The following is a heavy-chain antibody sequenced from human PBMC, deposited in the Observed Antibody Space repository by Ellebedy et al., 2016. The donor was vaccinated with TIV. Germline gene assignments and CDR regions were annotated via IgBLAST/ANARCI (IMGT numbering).Heavy chain of an antibody. CDR3: ARDRGYGDYWRAISYYFDY. Sequence: GESLKISXAASGFTFSSYAMHWVRQAPGKGLEWVAVISYDGSNKYYADSVKGRFTISRDNSKNTLYLQMNSLRAEDTAVYYCARDRGYGDYWRAISYYFDYWGQGTLVTVSS. CDR1: GFTFSSYA. V-gene: IGHV3-30-3*01. CDR2: ISYDGSNK. J-gene: IGHJ4*02. D-gene: IGHD4-17*01.